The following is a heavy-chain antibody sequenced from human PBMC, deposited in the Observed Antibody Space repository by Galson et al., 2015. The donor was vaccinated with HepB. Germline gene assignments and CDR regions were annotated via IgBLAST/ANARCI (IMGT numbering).Heavy chain of an antibody. CDR2: IIPDFGTA. Sequence: SVKVSCKASGNTFSGFSIAWVRQAPGQGLEWMGGIIPDFGTANYAQKFKGRSAITVDESARTAYLELRSLTSEGTATYYCASTRGRDWEYFDYWGQGTLVTVSS. V-gene: IGHV1-69*13. CDR3: ASTRGRDWEYFDY. D-gene: IGHD3/OR15-3a*01. CDR1: GNTFSGFS. J-gene: IGHJ4*02.